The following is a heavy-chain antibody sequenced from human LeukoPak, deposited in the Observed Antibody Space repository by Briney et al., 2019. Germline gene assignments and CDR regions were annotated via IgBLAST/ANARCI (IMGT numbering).Heavy chain of an antibody. V-gene: IGHV3-7*01. J-gene: IGHJ4*02. CDR1: GFTFSSYW. D-gene: IGHD3-10*01. Sequence: GGSLRLSCAASGFTFSSYWMSWVRQAPGKGLEWVANIKQDGSEKYYVDSVKGRFTISRDNAKNSLYLQMNSPRAEDTAVYYCARDRLLWFGESLDYWGQGTLVTVSS. CDR3: ARDRLLWFGESLDY. CDR2: IKQDGSEK.